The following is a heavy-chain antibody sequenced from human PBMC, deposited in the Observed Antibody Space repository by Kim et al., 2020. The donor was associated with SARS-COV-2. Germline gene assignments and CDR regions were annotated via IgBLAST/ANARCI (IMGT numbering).Heavy chain of an antibody. CDR2: ISAYNGNT. J-gene: IGHJ6*02. CDR1: GYTFTSYG. V-gene: IGHV1-18*01. Sequence: ASVKVSCKASGYTFTSYGISWVRQAPGQGLEWMGWISAYNGNTNYAQKLQGRVTMTTDTSTSTAYMELRSLRSDDTAVYYCARDCYLGISEQWLVRGCYYYGMDVWGQGTTVTVSS. CDR3: ARDCYLGISEQWLVRGCYYYGMDV. D-gene: IGHD6-19*01.